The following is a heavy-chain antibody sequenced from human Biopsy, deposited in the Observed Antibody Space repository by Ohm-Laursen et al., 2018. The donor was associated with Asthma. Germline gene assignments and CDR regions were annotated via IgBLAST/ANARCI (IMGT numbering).Heavy chain of an antibody. CDR2: IDPNSGGT. CDR3: ARIKIRIGAGTDRYFDL. CDR1: GYPFTDYY. V-gene: IGHV1-2*06. Sequence: SVKVSCKASGYPFTDYYVHWVLRAPGQGLEWMGRIDPNSGGTNYAQKFLGRVTMTRDTSVNTAFMVLSRLRSDDTAVYYCARIKIRIGAGTDRYFDLWGRGTLVTVSS. J-gene: IGHJ2*01. D-gene: IGHD3-16*01.